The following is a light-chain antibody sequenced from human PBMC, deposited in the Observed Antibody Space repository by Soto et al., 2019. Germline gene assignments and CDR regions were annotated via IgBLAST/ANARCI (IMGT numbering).Light chain of an antibody. V-gene: IGLV2-14*01. CDR3: SSYTNSSTHV. Sequence: QSALTQPASVSGSPGQSITISCTGTSSDVGGYNYVSWYQQHPGKAPKLMIYEVSNRPSGGSNRFSGSKSGNTASLTISGLQAEDEANYYCSSYTNSSTHVFGGGTKVTVL. CDR1: SSDVGGYNY. J-gene: IGLJ3*02. CDR2: EVS.